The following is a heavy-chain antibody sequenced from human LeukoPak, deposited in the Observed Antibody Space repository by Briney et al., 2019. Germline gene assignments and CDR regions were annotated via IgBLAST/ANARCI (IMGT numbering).Heavy chain of an antibody. CDR1: GRSFSGYY. Sequence: SETLSLTCAVYGRSFSGYYWSWIRQPPGKGLEWIGEINHSGSTNYNPSLKSRVTISVDTSKNQFSLKLSSVTAADTAVYYCARDYYGSGSYSYWGQGTLVAVSS. V-gene: IGHV4-34*01. CDR3: ARDYYGSGSYSY. CDR2: INHSGST. J-gene: IGHJ4*02. D-gene: IGHD3-10*01.